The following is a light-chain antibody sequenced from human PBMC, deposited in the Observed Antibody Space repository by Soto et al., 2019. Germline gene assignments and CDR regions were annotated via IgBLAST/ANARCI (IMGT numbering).Light chain of an antibody. CDR3: CSSAPASTSG. CDR1: SSDVGGYNY. J-gene: IGLJ1*01. V-gene: IGLV2-14*01. Sequence: QSVVIQPASVSGAPGQSITISCTGTSSDVGGYNYVSWYQQHPGKAPTLMIYDVSNRPSGVSNRFSGSKSGNTASLTISGFLAEDEADYFCCSSAPASTSGVGTGTKVTVL. CDR2: DVS.